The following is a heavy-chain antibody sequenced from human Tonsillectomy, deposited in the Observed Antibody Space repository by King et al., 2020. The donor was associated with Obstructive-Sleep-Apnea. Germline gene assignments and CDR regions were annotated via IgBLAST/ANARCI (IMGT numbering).Heavy chain of an antibody. D-gene: IGHD5-12*01. CDR1: GFTFSSYA. CDR3: ARVSPEYSGYDSLDWFDP. V-gene: IGHV3-30-3*01. J-gene: IGHJ5*02. CDR2: ISYDGSNK. Sequence: VQLVESGGGVVQPGRSLRLSCAASGFTFSSYAMHGVRQAPGKGREGVAGISYDGSNKYYADFVKGRFTISRENSKKTLYLQMNSLRAEDTAVYYCARVSPEYSGYDSLDWFDPWGQGTLVTVSS.